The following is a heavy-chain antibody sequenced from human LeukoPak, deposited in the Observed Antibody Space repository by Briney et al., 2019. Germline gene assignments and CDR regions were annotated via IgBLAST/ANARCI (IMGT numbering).Heavy chain of an antibody. CDR2: ISGSGGST. CDR1: GFTFSSYA. Sequence: GGSLRLSCAASGFTFSSYAMSWVRQAPGKGLEWVSAISGSGGSTYYADSVEGRFTISRDNSKNTLYLQMNSLRAEDTAVYYCAKPKYSYGNIDYWGQGTLVTVSS. V-gene: IGHV3-23*01. D-gene: IGHD5-18*01. CDR3: AKPKYSYGNIDY. J-gene: IGHJ4*02.